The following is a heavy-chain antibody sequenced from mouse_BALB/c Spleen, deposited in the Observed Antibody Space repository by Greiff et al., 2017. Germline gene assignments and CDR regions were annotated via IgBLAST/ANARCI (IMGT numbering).Heavy chain of an antibody. CDR3: ARVDARNAMDY. CDR2: IDPFNGGT. V-gene: IGHV1S135*01. Sequence: VQLQQSGPELMKPGASVKISCKASGYSFTSYYMHWVKQSHGKSLEWIGYIDPFNGGTSYNQKFKGKATLTVDKSSSTAYMHLSSLTSEDSAVYYCARVDARNAMDYWGQGTSVTVSS. CDR1: GYSFTSYY. D-gene: IGHD1-1*02. J-gene: IGHJ4*01.